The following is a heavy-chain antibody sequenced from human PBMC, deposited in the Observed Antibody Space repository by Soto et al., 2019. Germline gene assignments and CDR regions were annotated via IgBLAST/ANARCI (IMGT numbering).Heavy chain of an antibody. CDR1: GFTVTNHF. CDR2: IYSGGGT. Sequence: QLVESGGGLIQPGGSLRLSCATSGFTVTNHFMSWVRQAPGKGLEWVSIIYSGGGTNYADSVKGRFTLSRDNSKSTLYLQMNSLRVEDTAVYYCARGLRGAIRERSLDYWGRGTLVTVSS. D-gene: IGHD1-26*01. CDR3: ARGLRGAIRERSLDY. J-gene: IGHJ4*02. V-gene: IGHV3-53*01.